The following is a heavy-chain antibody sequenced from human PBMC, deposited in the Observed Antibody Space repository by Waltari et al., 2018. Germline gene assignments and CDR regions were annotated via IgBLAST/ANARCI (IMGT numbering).Heavy chain of an antibody. V-gene: IGHV3-30*04. CDR3: ARDLPGRGADALDI. D-gene: IGHD4-17*01. CDR1: GFPFSSFA. CDR2: ISYDGSNK. Sequence: QVQLVESGGGGVQPGRSLRLSCAASGFPFSSFAMHWVRQAPGKGLEWVTTISYDGSNKYYADSVKGRFTIYRDNSKNTQYLQMNRLRSEDTAVYYCARDLPGRGADALDIWGQGTMVTVSS. J-gene: IGHJ3*02.